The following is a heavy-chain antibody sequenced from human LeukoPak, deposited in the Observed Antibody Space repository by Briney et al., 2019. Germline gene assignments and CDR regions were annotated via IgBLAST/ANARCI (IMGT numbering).Heavy chain of an antibody. D-gene: IGHD6-13*01. J-gene: IGHJ5*02. CDR1: GGSLSSSSYY. CDR3: ARLRGIAAAGIEFDP. Sequence: SETLSLTCTVSGGSLSSSSYYWGWIRQPPGKGLEWIGSIYYSGSTYYNPSLKSRVTISVDTSKNQFSLKLSSVTAADTAVYYCARLRGIAAAGIEFDPWGQGTLVTVSS. CDR2: IYYSGST. V-gene: IGHV4-39*01.